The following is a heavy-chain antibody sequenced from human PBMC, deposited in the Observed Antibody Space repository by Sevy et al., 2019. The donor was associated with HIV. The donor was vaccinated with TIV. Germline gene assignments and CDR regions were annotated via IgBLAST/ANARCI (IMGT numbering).Heavy chain of an antibody. V-gene: IGHV1-46*03. CDR3: TKDVVATPNYYSGMDV. CDR2: INPSGGGT. J-gene: IGHJ6*02. D-gene: IGHD2-15*01. Sequence: ASVKVSCKASGYTFTTYYMHWVRQAPGQGLEWMGIINPSGGGTSYAQKFQGRVTMTRDTSTSTVYLEQSSLRSEDTAVYYCTKDVVATPNYYSGMDVWGQGTTVTVSS. CDR1: GYTFTTYY.